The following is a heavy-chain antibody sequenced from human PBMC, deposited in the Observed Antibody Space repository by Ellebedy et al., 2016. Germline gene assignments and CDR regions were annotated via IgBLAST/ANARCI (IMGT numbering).Heavy chain of an antibody. Sequence: GESLKISCSASGFTFSAYHMQWLRQAPGKGLEWISYINSRGSPMYYADSVKGRFFISRDNGKNSLYLQMNSLRDEDTAVYYCARDYQWSVDFWGQGTLVTVSS. J-gene: IGHJ4*02. CDR2: INSRGSPM. CDR1: GFTFSAYH. V-gene: IGHV3-48*02. CDR3: ARDYQWSVDF. D-gene: IGHD6-19*01.